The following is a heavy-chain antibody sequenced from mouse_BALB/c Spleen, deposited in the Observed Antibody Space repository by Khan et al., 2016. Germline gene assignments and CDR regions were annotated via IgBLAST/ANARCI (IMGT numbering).Heavy chain of an antibody. V-gene: IGHV1-7*01. CDR1: GYTFTSYW. Sequence: QVQLQQSGAELAKPGASVKMSCKASGYTFTSYWMHWVKQRPGQGLEWIGYINPSTGYTEYNQKFKDMATLTADKSSSTAYMQLSSLTSEDSADYYCATSYYYGSSYYAMDYWGQGTSVTVSS. D-gene: IGHD1-1*01. J-gene: IGHJ4*01. CDR3: ATSYYYGSSYYAMDY. CDR2: INPSTGYT.